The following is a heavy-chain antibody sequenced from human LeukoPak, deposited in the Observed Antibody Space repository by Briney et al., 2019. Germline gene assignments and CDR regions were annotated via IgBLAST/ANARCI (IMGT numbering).Heavy chain of an antibody. CDR3: TRYNNDHFDY. Sequence: GGSLRLSCAGSGFTFGGYGMHWFRQTPGKGLEWVAVIAYDGSRAFYADSVKGRFTISRDNSKNTMSVQMDDLRAGDTAVYYCTRYNNDHFDYWGQGALVTVSS. CDR1: GFTFGGYG. J-gene: IGHJ4*02. D-gene: IGHD1-14*01. V-gene: IGHV3-33*01. CDR2: IAYDGSRA.